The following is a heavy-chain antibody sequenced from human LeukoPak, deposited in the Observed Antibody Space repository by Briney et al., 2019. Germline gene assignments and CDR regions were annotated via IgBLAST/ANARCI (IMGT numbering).Heavy chain of an antibody. V-gene: IGHV1-2*02. D-gene: IGHD3-3*01. CDR3: ARDDFLVY. J-gene: IGHJ4*02. CDR1: GYTFTSYY. CDR2: INPNSGDT. Sequence: GPVKVSCKASGYTFTSYYMHWVRQAPGQGLEWMGWINPNSGDTNYAQKFQGRVTMTRDTSINTAYMELSSLRSDDTAMYYCARDDFLVYWGQGTQVTVSS.